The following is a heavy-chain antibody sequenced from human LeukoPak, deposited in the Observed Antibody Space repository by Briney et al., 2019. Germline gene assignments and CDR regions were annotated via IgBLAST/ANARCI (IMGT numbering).Heavy chain of an antibody. V-gene: IGHV1-46*01. Sequence: ASVKVSCKASGYTFTSYYMHWVRQAPGQGLELMGIINPSGGSTSYAQKFQGRVTMTRHTSTSTVYMELSSLRSEDTAVYYCARERAGGSSLDWGQGTLVTVSS. CDR1: GYTFTSYY. D-gene: IGHD6-13*01. CDR3: ARERAGGSSLD. J-gene: IGHJ4*02. CDR2: INPSGGST.